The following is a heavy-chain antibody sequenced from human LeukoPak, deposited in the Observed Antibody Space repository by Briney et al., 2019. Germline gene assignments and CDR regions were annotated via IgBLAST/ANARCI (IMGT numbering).Heavy chain of an antibody. CDR1: GGSISSNNW. V-gene: IGHV4-4*02. D-gene: IGHD6-19*01. CDR2: INHSGST. J-gene: IGHJ6*02. Sequence: PSETLSLTCAVSGGSISSNNWWSWIRQPPGKGLEWIGEINHSGSTNYNPSLKSRVTISVDTSKSQFSLKLNSVTAADTAVYYCARDLRSVAGTYYYYGMDVWGQGTTVTVSS. CDR3: ARDLRSVAGTYYYYGMDV.